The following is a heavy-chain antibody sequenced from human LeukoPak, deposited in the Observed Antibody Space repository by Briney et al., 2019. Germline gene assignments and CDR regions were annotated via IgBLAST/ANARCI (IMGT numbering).Heavy chain of an antibody. D-gene: IGHD5-18*01. V-gene: IGHV1-46*01. CDR3: ARDSDTAMVPKYYFDY. CDR2: SNPSGGST. Sequence: ASLKVSCKASGYTFTSYYMHWVRQSPGQGLEWMGISNPSGGSTTYAQKFLGSVTVTRDTSTSTVYMELSSLRSEDTAVYYCARDSDTAMVPKYYFDYWGQGTLVTVSS. J-gene: IGHJ4*02. CDR1: GYTFTSYY.